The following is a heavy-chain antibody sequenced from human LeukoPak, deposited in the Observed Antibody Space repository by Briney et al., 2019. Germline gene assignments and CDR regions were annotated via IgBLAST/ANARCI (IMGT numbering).Heavy chain of an antibody. CDR3: ARDGRYPDAFDI. Sequence: SETLSLTCTVSGYSICSGYYWGWIPQPPGKGLEWIGRIYHSGSTYYNPSLKSRVTISVDTSKNQFSLKLSSGTAADTAVYYCARDGRYPDAFDIWGQGTMVTVSS. J-gene: IGHJ3*02. CDR1: GYSICSGYY. V-gene: IGHV4-38-2*02. CDR2: IYHSGST. D-gene: IGHD3-9*01.